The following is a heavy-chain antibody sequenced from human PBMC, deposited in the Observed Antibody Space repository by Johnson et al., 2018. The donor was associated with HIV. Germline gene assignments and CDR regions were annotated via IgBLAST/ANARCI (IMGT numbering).Heavy chain of an antibody. V-gene: IGHV3-30*03. Sequence: QVQLVESGGGVVQPGRSLRLSCAASGFTFSSYAMHWVRQAPGKGLEWVAVISYEGSNKYYADSVKGRFTISRDNSKNTLYLQMNRLRAEDTAVYYCARATYYDSRDDAFDIWGQGTMVTVSS. CDR1: GFTFSSYA. D-gene: IGHD3-22*01. CDR3: ARATYYDSRDDAFDI. J-gene: IGHJ3*02. CDR2: ISYEGSNK.